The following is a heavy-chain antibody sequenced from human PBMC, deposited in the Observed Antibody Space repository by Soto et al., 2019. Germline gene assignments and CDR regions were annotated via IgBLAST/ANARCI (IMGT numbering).Heavy chain of an antibody. J-gene: IGHJ4*02. CDR1: GFTFSSYA. Sequence: LRLSCAASGFTFSSYAMSWVRQAPGKGLEWVSAISGSGGSTYYADSVKGRFTISRDNSKNTLYLQMNSLRAEDTAVYYCAKDKRAAKYYFDYWGQGTLVSVSS. CDR3: AKDKRAAKYYFDY. CDR2: ISGSGGST. V-gene: IGHV3-23*01. D-gene: IGHD6-13*01.